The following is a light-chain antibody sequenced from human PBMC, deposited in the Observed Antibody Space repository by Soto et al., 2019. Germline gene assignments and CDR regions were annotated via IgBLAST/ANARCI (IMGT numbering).Light chain of an antibody. CDR3: QQYNSIPYT. CDR2: EAS. CDR1: PSISRW. J-gene: IGKJ2*01. V-gene: IGKV1-5*01. Sequence: DIQMTQSPSTLSASVGDRVTITCRASPSISRWLAWYQQKPGKAHKLLIYEASSLESGVPSRFSGSGSGTEFTLTISSLQPDDFATFYCQQYNSIPYTFGQGTKLEIK.